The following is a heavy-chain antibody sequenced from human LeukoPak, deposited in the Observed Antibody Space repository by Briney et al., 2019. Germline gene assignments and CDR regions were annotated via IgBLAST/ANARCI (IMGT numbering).Heavy chain of an antibody. J-gene: IGHJ3*01. Sequence: LPGGSLRLSCAASGFGFINYNMNWVCQAPGKGLEWVSYIGSTSSSILYADSVKGRFTISRDNAKSSLYLQMNSLRAEDTALYYCARESPWGFHAFDVWGQGTVVTVSS. V-gene: IGHV3-48*01. CDR1: GFGFINYN. CDR2: IGSTSSSI. CDR3: ARESPWGFHAFDV. D-gene: IGHD7-27*01.